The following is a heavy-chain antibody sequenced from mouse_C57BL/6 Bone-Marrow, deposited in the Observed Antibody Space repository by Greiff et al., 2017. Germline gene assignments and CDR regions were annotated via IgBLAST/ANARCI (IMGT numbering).Heavy chain of an antibody. CDR1: GFNIKDDY. J-gene: IGHJ2*01. CDR2: IDPENGDT. Sequence: VQLQQSGAELVRPGASVKLSCTASGFNIKDDYMHWVKQRPEQGLEWIGWIDPENGDTEYASKFQGKATITADTSSNTAYLQRSSLTSEDTAVXYCTVDGYFLLDYWGQGTTLTVSS. D-gene: IGHD2-3*01. CDR3: TVDGYFLLDY. V-gene: IGHV14-4*01.